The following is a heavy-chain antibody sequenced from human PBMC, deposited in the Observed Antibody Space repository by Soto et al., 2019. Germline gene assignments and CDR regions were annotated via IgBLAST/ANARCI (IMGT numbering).Heavy chain of an antibody. CDR2: SSHSGTS. J-gene: IGHJ3*01. Sequence: QVQLQESGPGLVKPSGTLSLTCAVSGGSISSSHWWTWVRQSPGKGLEYIGESSHSGTSNSNPSLKRRVTLSVDKSKNHFSLTLTSFTAADTAVYYCARVVLTITRGAFDAWCQGTLVIFSS. V-gene: IGHV4-4*02. CDR1: GGSISSSHW. CDR3: ARVVLTITRGAFDA. D-gene: IGHD3-9*01.